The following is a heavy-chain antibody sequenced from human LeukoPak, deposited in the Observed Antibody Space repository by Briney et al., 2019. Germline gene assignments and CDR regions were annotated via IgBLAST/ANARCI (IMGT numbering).Heavy chain of an antibody. V-gene: IGHV1-24*01. CDR1: GYTLTELS. Sequence: ASVKVSCKVSGYTLTELSMHWVRQAPGKGLEWMGGFDPEDGETIYAQKFQGRVTMTTDTSTSTAYMELRSLRSDDTAVYYCARDNLRFGELLNYFDYWGQGTLVTVSS. D-gene: IGHD3-10*01. J-gene: IGHJ4*02. CDR3: ARDNLRFGELLNYFDY. CDR2: FDPEDGET.